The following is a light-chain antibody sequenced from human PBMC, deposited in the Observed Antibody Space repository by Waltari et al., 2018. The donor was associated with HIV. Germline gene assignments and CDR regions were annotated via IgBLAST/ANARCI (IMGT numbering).Light chain of an antibody. CDR2: EVT. V-gene: IGLV2-8*01. CDR3: SSFAPTNKFYVL. Sequence: QSTLTQPPSASGSPGQSVPISCTGTSSDIGGYNSVSCYQQHPGKAPKLIMTEVTKRPSGVPDRFSGSKSGNTASLTVSGLQADDEALYYCSSFAPTNKFYVLFGGGTTLTVL. J-gene: IGLJ2*01. CDR1: SSDIGGYNS.